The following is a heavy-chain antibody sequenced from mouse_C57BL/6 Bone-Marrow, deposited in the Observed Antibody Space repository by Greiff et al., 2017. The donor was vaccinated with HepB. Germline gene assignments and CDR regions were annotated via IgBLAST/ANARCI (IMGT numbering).Heavy chain of an antibody. D-gene: IGHD1-1*02. V-gene: IGHV1-15*01. Sequence: QVQLQQSGAELVRPGASVTLSCKASGYTFTDYEMHWVKQTPVHGLEWIGAIDPETGGTAYNQKFKGKAILTADKSSSTAYMELRSLTSEDSAVYYCTRGGYYGGFAYWGQGTLVTVSA. CDR3: TRGGYYGGFAY. CDR1: GYTFTDYE. J-gene: IGHJ3*01. CDR2: IDPETGGT.